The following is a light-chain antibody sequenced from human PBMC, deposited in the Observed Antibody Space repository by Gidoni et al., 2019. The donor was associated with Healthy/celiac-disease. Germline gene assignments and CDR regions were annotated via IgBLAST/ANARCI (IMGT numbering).Light chain of an antibody. CDR1: QSVSSY. CDR2: DAS. Sequence: DIVLTQSPATLSLSPGERATLSCRASQSVSSYLAWYQQKPGQAPRLLSYDASNRATGIPARFSGSGSGTDFTLTISSLEPEDFAVYYCQQRSNGPPGFTFGPGTKVDIK. CDR3: QQRSNGPPGFT. J-gene: IGKJ3*01. V-gene: IGKV3-11*01.